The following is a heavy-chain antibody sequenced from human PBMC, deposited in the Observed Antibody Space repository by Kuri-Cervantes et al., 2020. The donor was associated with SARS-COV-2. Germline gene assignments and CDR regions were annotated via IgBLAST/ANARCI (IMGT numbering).Heavy chain of an antibody. Sequence: SATLSLTCTVSYASMTSFYWSWIRQSPGRGLEWIGYIYHTGKSNYSPSLESRVSMSMAASESRFYLTLTSVTAADTAIYYCASGNDFSLDYWGQGTLVTVSS. V-gene: IGHV4-59*01. CDR1: YASMTSFY. CDR2: IYHTGKS. D-gene: IGHD1-1*01. J-gene: IGHJ4*02. CDR3: ASGNDFSLDY.